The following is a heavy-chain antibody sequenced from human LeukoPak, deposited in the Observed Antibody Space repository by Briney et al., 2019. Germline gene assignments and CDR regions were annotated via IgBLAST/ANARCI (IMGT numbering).Heavy chain of an antibody. CDR3: ARGDAAHYDSSGSFDY. CDR2: IYYSGST. V-gene: IGHV4-59*08. Sequence: PSETLSLTCTVSGGSISSYYWSWIRQPPGKGLEWIGYIYYSGSTNYNPSLKSRVTISVDTSKNQFSLKLSSVTAADTAVYYCARGDAAHYDSSGSFDYWGQGTLVTVSS. J-gene: IGHJ4*02. D-gene: IGHD3-22*01. CDR1: GGSISSYY.